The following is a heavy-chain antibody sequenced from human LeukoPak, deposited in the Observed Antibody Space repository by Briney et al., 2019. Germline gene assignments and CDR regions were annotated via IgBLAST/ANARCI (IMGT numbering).Heavy chain of an antibody. V-gene: IGHV3-21*01. CDR3: ARQRGYCSSGVCRGWFDP. D-gene: IGHD2-8*01. CDR1: VFTFRNYN. J-gene: IGHJ5*02. Sequence: GGSLRPSRAASVFTFRNYNMNWARQAPGKGLEWVSSISESSSFIQYADSLKGRFAISRDNAKNSLYLQMNSLRAEDTAVYYCARQRGYCSSGVCRGWFDPWGQGTLVTVSS. CDR2: ISESSSFI.